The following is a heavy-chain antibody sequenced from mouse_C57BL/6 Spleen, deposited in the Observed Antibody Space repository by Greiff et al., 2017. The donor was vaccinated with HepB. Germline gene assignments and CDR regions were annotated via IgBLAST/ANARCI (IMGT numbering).Heavy chain of an antibody. CDR2: IRNKANGYTT. J-gene: IGHJ2*01. CDR1: GFTFTDYY. CDR3: ARSPHSYGSPFDY. Sequence: EVMLVESGGGLVQPGGSLSLSCAASGFTFTDYYMSWVRQPPGKALEWLGFIRNKANGYTTEYSASVKGRFTISRDNSQSILYLQMNALRAEDSATYYCARSPHSYGSPFDYWGQGTTLTVSS. D-gene: IGHD1-1*01. V-gene: IGHV7-3*01.